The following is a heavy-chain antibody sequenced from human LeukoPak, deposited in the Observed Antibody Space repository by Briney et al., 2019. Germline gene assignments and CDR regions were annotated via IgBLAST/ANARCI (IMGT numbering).Heavy chain of an antibody. CDR2: INPNSGGT. CDR3: ARGGVLMVYAESWFDR. J-gene: IGHJ5*02. Sequence: ASVKVSCKSSGYTFTCYYMHWVRQAPGQGLDLMGRINPNSGGTNYAQKSQGRATMTRDTSISTAYMELSRLRSDDTAVYYCARGGVLMVYAESWFDRWGQGTLVTVSS. D-gene: IGHD2-8*01. V-gene: IGHV1-2*06. CDR1: GYTFTCYY.